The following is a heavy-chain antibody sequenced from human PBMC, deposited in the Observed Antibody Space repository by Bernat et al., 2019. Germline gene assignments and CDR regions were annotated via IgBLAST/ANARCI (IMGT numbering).Heavy chain of an antibody. CDR3: ARHPPGVEPIDRNYYYYSGMDV. Sequence: QVQLQESGPGLVKPSETLSLTCTVSGGSISSYYWSWIRQPPGKGLEWIGYIYYSGSTNYNPSLKSRVTISVDTSKNQFSLKLSSVTAADAAVYYCARHPPGVEPIDRNYYYYSGMDVWGQGTTVTVSS. CDR2: IYYSGST. V-gene: IGHV4-59*08. J-gene: IGHJ6*02. CDR1: GGSISSYY. D-gene: IGHD2-8*01.